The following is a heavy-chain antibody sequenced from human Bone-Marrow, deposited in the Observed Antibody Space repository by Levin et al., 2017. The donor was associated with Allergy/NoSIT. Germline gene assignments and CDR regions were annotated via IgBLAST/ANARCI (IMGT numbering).Heavy chain of an antibody. CDR3: AKSPSTSGAYGMDV. J-gene: IGHJ6*02. D-gene: IGHD1-26*01. CDR2: FTGGAGSA. V-gene: IGHV3-23*01. Sequence: GESLKISCAATGFNINTYAMSWVRQAPGKGPEWVASFTGGAGSAYFAEFVEGRFTISRDTSANMLYLQMNSLRAEDTAIYYCAKSPSTSGAYGMDVWGRGTTVTVSS. CDR1: GFNINTYA.